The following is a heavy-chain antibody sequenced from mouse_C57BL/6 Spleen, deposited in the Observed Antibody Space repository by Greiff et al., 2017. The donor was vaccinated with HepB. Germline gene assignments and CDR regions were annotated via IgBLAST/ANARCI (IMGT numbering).Heavy chain of an antibody. V-gene: IGHV1-81*01. CDR2: IYPRSGNT. J-gene: IGHJ3*01. CDR3: APYYYGSSYVGFAY. CDR1: GYTFTSYG. Sequence: QVQLQQSGAELARPGASVKLSCKASGYTFTSYGISWVKQRTGQGLEWIGEIYPRSGNTYYNEKFKGKATLTADKSSSTAYMELRSLTSEDSAVYFCAPYYYGSSYVGFAYWGQGTLVTVSA. D-gene: IGHD1-1*01.